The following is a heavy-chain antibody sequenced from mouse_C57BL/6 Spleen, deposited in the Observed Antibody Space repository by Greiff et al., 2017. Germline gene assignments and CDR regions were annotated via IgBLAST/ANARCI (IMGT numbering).Heavy chain of an antibody. V-gene: IGHV5-6*01. Sequence: EVHLVESGGDLVKPGGSLKLSCAASGFTFSSYGMSWVRQTPDKRLEWVATISSGGSYTYYPDSVKGRFTISRDNAKNTLYLQMSSLKSEDTAMYYCAREAYYYGSSPLDYWGQGTTLTVSS. CDR2: ISSGGSYT. D-gene: IGHD1-1*01. CDR1: GFTFSSYG. J-gene: IGHJ2*01. CDR3: AREAYYYGSSPLDY.